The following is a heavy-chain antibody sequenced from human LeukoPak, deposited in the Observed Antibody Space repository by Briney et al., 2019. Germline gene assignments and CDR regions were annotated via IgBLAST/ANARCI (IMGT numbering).Heavy chain of an antibody. D-gene: IGHD5-12*01. CDR1: GGSINSYY. CDR2: IFYSGNT. V-gene: IGHV4-59*01. CDR3: ARGGSSGYDPFDN. Sequence: SETLSLTCTVSGGSINSYYWSWIRQPAGKGLEWIGYIFYSGNTNYNPSLKSRVTISVDTSKSQFSLRLSSVIAADTAVYYCARGGSSGYDPFDNWGQGTMVTVSS. J-gene: IGHJ4*02.